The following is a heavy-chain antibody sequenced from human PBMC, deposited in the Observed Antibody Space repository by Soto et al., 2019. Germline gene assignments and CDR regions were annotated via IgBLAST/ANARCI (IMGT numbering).Heavy chain of an antibody. V-gene: IGHV3-30-3*01. CDR3: ARGSMYNWNQSPPDS. Sequence: GGSLRLSCAGSGFTFKTYTFHWGRQPPGKGLEWVAVISYDGSNKYYADSVKGRFTVSRDNSKSTLFLQMNSLTPEDTAVYYCARGSMYNWNQSPPDSWGQGTLVTVSS. J-gene: IGHJ4*02. D-gene: IGHD1-20*01. CDR1: GFTFKTYT. CDR2: ISYDGSNK.